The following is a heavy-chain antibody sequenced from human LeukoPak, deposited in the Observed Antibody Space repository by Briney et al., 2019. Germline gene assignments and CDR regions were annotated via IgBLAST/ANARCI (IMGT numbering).Heavy chain of an antibody. Sequence: SETLSLTCTVSGDSISSSSSYWGWIRQPPGKGLECIGSIYYSGSTYYNPSLKSRVTISVDTSKNQFSLTLSSVTAADTAVYYCARHVSGSYPFGRYYFDYWGQGTLVTVSS. CDR3: ARHVSGSYPFGRYYFDY. D-gene: IGHD1-26*01. CDR1: GDSISSSSSY. J-gene: IGHJ4*02. V-gene: IGHV4-39*01. CDR2: IYYSGST.